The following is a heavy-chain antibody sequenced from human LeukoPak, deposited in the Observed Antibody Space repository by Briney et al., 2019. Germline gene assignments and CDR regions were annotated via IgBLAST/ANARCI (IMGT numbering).Heavy chain of an antibody. CDR1: GGSISSGDYY. J-gene: IGHJ4*02. D-gene: IGHD6-13*01. CDR2: IYYSGST. Sequence: PSQTLSLTCTVSGGSISSGDYYWSWIRQPPGKGLEWIGYIYYSGSTYYNPSLKSRVTISVDTSKNQFSLKLSSVTAADTAVYYCARDAKVGIAAAGFNYWGQGTLVTVSS. CDR3: ARDAKVGIAAAGFNY. V-gene: IGHV4-30-4*08.